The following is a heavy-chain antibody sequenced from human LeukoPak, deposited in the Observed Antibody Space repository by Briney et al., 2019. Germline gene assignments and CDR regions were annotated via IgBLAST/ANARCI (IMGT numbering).Heavy chain of an antibody. CDR3: ATSLEAAPSGRLDY. CDR2: IYYSGRT. Sequence: SETLSLTCTASGGSITLYAYYWGWIRQPPGKGLEWIGSIYYSGRTYYNPSLKSRVTISVDTSRNQFSLKLSSVTAADTAVYYCATSLEAAPSGRLDYWGQGTLVTVSS. D-gene: IGHD1-26*01. V-gene: IGHV4-39*01. CDR1: GGSITLYAYY. J-gene: IGHJ4*02.